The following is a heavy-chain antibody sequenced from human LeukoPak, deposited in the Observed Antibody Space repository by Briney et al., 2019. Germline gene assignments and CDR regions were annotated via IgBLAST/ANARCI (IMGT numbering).Heavy chain of an antibody. CDR1: GFTFRSHW. V-gene: IGHV3-74*01. J-gene: IGHJ6*04. D-gene: IGHD3-3*01. CDR2: IDGDESAT. Sequence: AGGSLRLSCAASGFTFRSHWMHWVRQAPGKGLIWVSRIDGDESATYYGDSVKGRFTISRDNSKNTLYLQMNSLRAEDTAVYYCAKDRFGTRMDVWGKGSTVTVSS. CDR3: AKDRFGTRMDV.